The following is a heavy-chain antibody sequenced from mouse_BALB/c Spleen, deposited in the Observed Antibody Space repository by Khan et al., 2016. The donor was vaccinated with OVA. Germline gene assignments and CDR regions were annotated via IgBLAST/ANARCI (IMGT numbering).Heavy chain of an antibody. CDR2: ISSGGFT. V-gene: IGHV5-6-5*01. CDR3: TAGLFLYYFDY. J-gene: IGHJ2*01. D-gene: IGHD6-1*01. CDR1: GFTFSSYA. Sequence: EVQLVESGGGLVKPGGSLKLSCAASGFTFSSYAMSWVRQTPETRLEWVASISSGGFTYYPDSVKGRVTNSRDNARDILYLQMSSLRSEDTAIYYCTAGLFLYYFDYWGQGTTLTVSS.